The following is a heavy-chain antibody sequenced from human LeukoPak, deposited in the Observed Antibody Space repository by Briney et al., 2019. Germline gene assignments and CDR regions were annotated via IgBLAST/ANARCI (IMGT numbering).Heavy chain of an antibody. J-gene: IGHJ5*02. V-gene: IGHV3-33*01. D-gene: IGHD2-8*01. CDR1: GFTFSSYG. CDR3: ARDMVYANRGRWFDP. CDR2: IWYDGSNK. Sequence: GRSLRLSCAASGFTFSSYGMHWARQAPGKGLEWVAVIWYDGSNKYYADSVKGRFTISRDNSKNTLYLQMNSLRAEDTAVYYCARDMVYANRGRWFDPWGQGTLVTVSS.